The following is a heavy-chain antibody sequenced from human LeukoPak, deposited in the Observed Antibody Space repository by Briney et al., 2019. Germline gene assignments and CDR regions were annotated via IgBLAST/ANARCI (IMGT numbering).Heavy chain of an antibody. J-gene: IGHJ4*02. CDR1: GGTFSSYA. D-gene: IGHD3-22*01. CDR2: IIPIFGTA. CDR3: ARVTYYYDSSGYDPKYYFDY. Sequence: GASVKVSCKASGGTFSSYAISWVRQAPGQGLEWMGGIIPIFGTANYAQKFQGRVTITADESTSTAYMELSSLRSEDTAVYYCARVTYYYDSSGYDPKYYFDYWGQGTLVTVSS. V-gene: IGHV1-69*13.